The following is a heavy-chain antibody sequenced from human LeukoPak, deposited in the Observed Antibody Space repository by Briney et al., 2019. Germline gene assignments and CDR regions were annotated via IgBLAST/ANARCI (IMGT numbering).Heavy chain of an antibody. CDR1: GFTFSSYA. J-gene: IGHJ4*02. CDR2: ISGSGGST. D-gene: IGHD3-22*01. CDR3: AKSSYYDSSGYYREYYFDF. Sequence: GGSLRLSCAASGFTFSSYAMSWVRQAPGKGLEWVSAISGSGGSTYYADSVKGRFTISRDNSKNTLYLQMNSLRDEDTAVYYCAKSSYYDSSGYYREYYFDFWGQGTLVTVSS. V-gene: IGHV3-23*01.